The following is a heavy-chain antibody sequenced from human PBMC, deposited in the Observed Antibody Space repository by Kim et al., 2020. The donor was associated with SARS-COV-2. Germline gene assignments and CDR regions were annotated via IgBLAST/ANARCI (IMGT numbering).Heavy chain of an antibody. CDR1: GYTFTSYG. D-gene: IGHD5-18*01. CDR2: ISAYNGNT. Sequence: ASVKVSCKASGYTFTSYGISWVRQAPGQGLEWMGWISAYNGNTNYAQKLQGRVTMTTDTSTSTAYMELRSLRSDDTAVYYCARAPFARGYSYGLPYYFDYWGQGTLVTVSS. CDR3: ARAPFARGYSYGLPYYFDY. V-gene: IGHV1-18*01. J-gene: IGHJ4*02.